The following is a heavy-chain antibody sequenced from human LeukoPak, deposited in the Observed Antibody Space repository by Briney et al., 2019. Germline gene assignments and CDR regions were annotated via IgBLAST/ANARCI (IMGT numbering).Heavy chain of an antibody. J-gene: IGHJ3*02. CDR1: GYTFTSYG. V-gene: IGHV1-18*01. CDR2: ISAYNGNT. Sequence: ASVKLSCKASGYTFTSYGISWVRQAPGQGLEWMGWISAYNGNTNYAQKLQGRVTMTTDTSTSTAYMELSSLRSDDTAVYYCARRTVTTADDAFDIWGQGTMVTVSS. CDR3: ARRTVTTADDAFDI. D-gene: IGHD4-17*01.